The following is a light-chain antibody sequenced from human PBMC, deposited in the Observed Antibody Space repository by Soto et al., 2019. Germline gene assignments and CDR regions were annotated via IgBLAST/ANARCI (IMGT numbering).Light chain of an antibody. CDR1: SSDVGGYYY. Sequence: QSALTQPRSVSGSPGQSVTISCSGTSSDVGGYYYVTWYQQHPGEVPKVIIYDVSKRPSGVPDRFSGSKSGNTASLTISGLQADDEADYYCSSFAGRYVVFGGGTQLTVL. CDR3: SSFAGRYVV. V-gene: IGLV2-11*01. CDR2: DVS. J-gene: IGLJ7*01.